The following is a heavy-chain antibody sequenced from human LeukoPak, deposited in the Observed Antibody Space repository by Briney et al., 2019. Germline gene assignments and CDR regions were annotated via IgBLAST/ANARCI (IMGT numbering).Heavy chain of an antibody. CDR3: ARHEITMIVANDAFDI. CDR2: IYYSGST. D-gene: IGHD3-22*01. V-gene: IGHV4-59*05. Sequence: SETLSLTCTVSGGSISSYYWSWIRQPPGKGLEWIGSIYYSGSTYYNPSLKSRVTISVDTSKNQFSLKLSSVTAADTAVYYCARHEITMIVANDAFDIWGQGTMVTVSS. J-gene: IGHJ3*02. CDR1: GGSISSYY.